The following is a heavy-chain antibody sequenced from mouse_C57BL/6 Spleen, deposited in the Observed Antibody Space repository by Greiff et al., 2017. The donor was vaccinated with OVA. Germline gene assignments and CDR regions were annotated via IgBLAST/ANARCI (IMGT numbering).Heavy chain of an antibody. CDR2: IDPSDSYT. V-gene: IGHV1-69*01. Sequence: VQLQQPGAELVMPGASVKLSCKASGYTFTSYWMHWVKQRPGQGLEWIGEIDPSDSYTNYNQKFKGKSTLTVDKSSSTAYMQLSSLTSEDSAVYYCARREYYGSSPHWYFDGWGTGTTVTVSS. D-gene: IGHD1-1*01. J-gene: IGHJ1*03. CDR3: ARREYYGSSPHWYFDG. CDR1: GYTFTSYW.